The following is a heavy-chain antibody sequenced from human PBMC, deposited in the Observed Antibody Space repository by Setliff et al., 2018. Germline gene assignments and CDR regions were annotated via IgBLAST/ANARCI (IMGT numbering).Heavy chain of an antibody. CDR1: GGTFSSYG. D-gene: IGHD3-22*01. Sequence: RASVKVSCKASGGTFSSYGISWVRQAPGQGLEWMGGTIPIFGTTDYAQKFQGRVTIITDESTSTAFMQLSSLRSEDTAVYYCVREGVDSRSSTDYRYYMDVWGKGTTVTVSS. J-gene: IGHJ6*03. V-gene: IGHV1-69*05. CDR3: VREGVDSRSSTDYRYYMDV. CDR2: TIPIFGTT.